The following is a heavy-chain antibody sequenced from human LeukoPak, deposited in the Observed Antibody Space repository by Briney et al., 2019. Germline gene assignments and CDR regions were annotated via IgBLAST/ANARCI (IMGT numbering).Heavy chain of an antibody. CDR3: ARAFYDSSGYYFDS. CDR1: GYTFTGYY. D-gene: IGHD3-22*01. CDR2: INPNSGGT. Sequence: ASVKVSCKASGYTFTGYYMHWVRQAPGQGLEWMGWINPNSGGTSYAQKFQGSVTMTRDTSISTAYMELTRLRSDDTAVYYCARAFYDSSGYYFDSWGQGTLDTVSS. V-gene: IGHV1-2*04. J-gene: IGHJ4*02.